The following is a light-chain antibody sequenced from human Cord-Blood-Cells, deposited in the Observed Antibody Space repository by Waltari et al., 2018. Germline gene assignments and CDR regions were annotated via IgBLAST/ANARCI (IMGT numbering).Light chain of an antibody. Sequence: DIQMTQSPSSLSASVGDRVTITCRASQRISSYSNWYQQKPGKAPQLPIYAASSLQSGVPSRFSGSGSGTDFTLTISSLQPEDFATYYCQQSYSTLTFGPGTKVDIK. V-gene: IGKV1-39*01. CDR2: AAS. J-gene: IGKJ3*01. CDR1: QRISSY. CDR3: QQSYSTLT.